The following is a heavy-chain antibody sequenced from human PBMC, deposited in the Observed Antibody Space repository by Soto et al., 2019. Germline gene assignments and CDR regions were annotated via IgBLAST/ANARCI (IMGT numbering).Heavy chain of an antibody. Sequence: SETLSLTCTVSGGSISSYYWSWIRQPPGKGLEWIGYIYYSGSTNYNPSLKSRVTISVDNSKNSLYLQMNSLRAEDTAVYYCAREPLRYFDYWGQGTLVTVSS. CDR2: IYYSGST. CDR3: AREPLRYFDY. D-gene: IGHD3-9*01. J-gene: IGHJ4*02. CDR1: GGSISSYY. V-gene: IGHV4-59*01.